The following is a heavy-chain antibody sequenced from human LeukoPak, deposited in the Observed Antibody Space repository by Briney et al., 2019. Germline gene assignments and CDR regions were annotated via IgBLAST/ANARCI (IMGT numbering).Heavy chain of an antibody. Sequence: TSETLSLTCTVSGGSISSHYWSWIRQPPGKGLEWIGYIYYSGSTNYSPSLKSRVTISVDTSKNQFSLKLSSVTAADTAVYYCARAPRITIFGVALNWFDPWGQGTLVTVSS. D-gene: IGHD3-3*01. V-gene: IGHV4-59*11. CDR2: IYYSGST. J-gene: IGHJ5*02. CDR3: ARAPRITIFGVALNWFDP. CDR1: GGSISSHY.